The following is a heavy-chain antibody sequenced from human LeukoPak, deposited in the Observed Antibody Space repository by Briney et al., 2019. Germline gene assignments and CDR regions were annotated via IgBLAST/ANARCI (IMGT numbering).Heavy chain of an antibody. CDR2: IKSKTDGGTT. J-gene: IGHJ4*02. V-gene: IGHV3-15*01. CDR1: GFTFSNAW. Sequence: PGGSLRLSCAASGFTFSNAWMSWVRQTPGKGLEWVGRIKSKTDGGTTDYAAPVKGRFTISRDDSKNTLYLQMDSLKTEDTAVYYCTTGIVGATNFDYWGQGTLVTVSS. D-gene: IGHD1-26*01. CDR3: TTGIVGATNFDY.